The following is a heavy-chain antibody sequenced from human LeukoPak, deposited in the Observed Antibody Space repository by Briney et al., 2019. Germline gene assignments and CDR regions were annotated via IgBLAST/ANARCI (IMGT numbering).Heavy chain of an antibody. CDR2: ISGSGGST. Sequence: GGSLRVSCAASGFTFSSYAMSWVRQAPGKGLEWVSAISGSGGSTYYADSVKGRFTISRDNSKSTLYLQMNSLRAEDTAVYYCAKERESSGWYEGGFDYWGQGTLVTVSS. CDR3: AKERESSGWYEGGFDY. CDR1: GFTFSSYA. D-gene: IGHD6-19*01. J-gene: IGHJ4*02. V-gene: IGHV3-23*01.